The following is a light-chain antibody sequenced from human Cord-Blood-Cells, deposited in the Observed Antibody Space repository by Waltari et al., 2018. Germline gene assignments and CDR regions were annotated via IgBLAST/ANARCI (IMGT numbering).Light chain of an antibody. CDR2: KEG. V-gene: IGLV3-25*03. CDR1: ALPKQY. CDR3: QSADSSGTNWV. J-gene: IGLJ3*02. Sequence: SYELTQPPSVSVSPGQTARIPCSGDALPKQYAYWYQQKPGQAPVLVIYKEGERPSGTPERFSGSSSGTTVTLTISGVQAEDEADYYCQSADSSGTNWVFGGGTKLTVL.